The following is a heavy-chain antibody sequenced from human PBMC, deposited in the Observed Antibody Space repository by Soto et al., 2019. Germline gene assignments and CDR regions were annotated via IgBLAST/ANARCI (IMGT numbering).Heavy chain of an antibody. Sequence: QVQLVQSGAEVKKPGASVKVSCKASGYTFTSYYMHWVRQAPGQGLEWMGIINPSGGSTSYAQKFQGGVTMTRDTSTSTVYMELSSLRSEDTAVYYCARVEENNWFDPWGQGTLVTVSS. V-gene: IGHV1-46*03. CDR2: INPSGGST. CDR3: ARVEENNWFDP. J-gene: IGHJ5*02. CDR1: GYTFTSYY.